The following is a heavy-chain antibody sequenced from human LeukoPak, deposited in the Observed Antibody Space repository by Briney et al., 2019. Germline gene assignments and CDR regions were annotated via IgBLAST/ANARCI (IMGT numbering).Heavy chain of an antibody. Sequence: PGGSLRLSCAASGFTVSSNYMSWVRQAPGKGLEWVSVIYSGGSTYYADSVKGRFTISRDNSKNTLYLQMNSLRAEDTAVYYCARLKSRSSYGYSEYAFDIWGQGTMVTVSS. CDR1: GFTVSSNY. CDR3: ARLKSRSSYGYSEYAFDI. CDR2: IYSGGST. J-gene: IGHJ3*02. V-gene: IGHV3-53*01. D-gene: IGHD5-18*01.